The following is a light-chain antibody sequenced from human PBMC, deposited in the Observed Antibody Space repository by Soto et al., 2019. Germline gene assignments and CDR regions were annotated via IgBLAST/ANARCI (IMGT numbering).Light chain of an antibody. Sequence: QSALTQPPSASGSPGQSVTISCTGTSSDVGAYNYVSWYQQHPGKAPQLVIYEVTKRPSGVPDRFSGSKSGNTASLTVSGVQAAVEADYYCSSHAGNNMVFGGGAKLTVL. V-gene: IGLV2-8*01. J-gene: IGLJ3*02. CDR1: SSDVGAYNY. CDR2: EVT. CDR3: SSHAGNNMV.